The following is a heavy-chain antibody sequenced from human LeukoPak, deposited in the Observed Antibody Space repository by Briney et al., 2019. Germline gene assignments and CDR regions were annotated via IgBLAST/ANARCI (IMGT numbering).Heavy chain of an antibody. CDR1: GFTFSTYS. J-gene: IGHJ6*03. Sequence: PGGSLRLSCAASGFTFSTYSMNWVRQAPGKGLEWVSSLSGSGSYIYYADSVKGRFTISRDNAKNSLYLQMNSLRAEDTAVYYCARGADYYYYMDVWGKGTTVTVSS. V-gene: IGHV3-21*01. CDR2: LSGSGSYI. CDR3: ARGADYYYYMDV.